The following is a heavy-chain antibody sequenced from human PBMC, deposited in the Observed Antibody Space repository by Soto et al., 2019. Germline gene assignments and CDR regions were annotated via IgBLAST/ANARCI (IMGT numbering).Heavy chain of an antibody. J-gene: IGHJ6*02. V-gene: IGHV1-69*13. Sequence: SVKVSCKASGGTFSSYAISWVRQAPGQGLEWMGGIIPIFGTANYAQKFQGRVTITADESTSTAYMELSSLRSEDTAVYYCARDRIEMATTTDYYGKDVWGQGTTVTVSS. CDR2: IIPIFGTA. CDR1: GGTFSSYA. CDR3: ARDRIEMATTTDYYGKDV. D-gene: IGHD5-12*01.